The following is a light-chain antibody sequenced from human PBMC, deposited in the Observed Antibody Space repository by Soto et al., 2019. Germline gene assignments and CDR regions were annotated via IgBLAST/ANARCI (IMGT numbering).Light chain of an antibody. CDR3: QQHGSSPLT. J-gene: IGKJ4*01. Sequence: EIVLTQSPATLSLSPGERATLSCRASQSVSSYLAWYQQKPGQAPRLLIYDASSRATGIPGRFTGSGSGTDFALTISRLEPEDFAVYFCQQHGSSPLTFGGGTKVDIK. CDR1: QSVSSY. V-gene: IGKV3-20*01. CDR2: DAS.